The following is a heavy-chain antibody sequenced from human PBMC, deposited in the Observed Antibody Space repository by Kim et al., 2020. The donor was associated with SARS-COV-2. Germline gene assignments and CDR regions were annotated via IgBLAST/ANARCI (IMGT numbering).Heavy chain of an antibody. CDR3: ARCSGSSRNPFDY. Sequence: ASVKVSCKASGYTFTSYAMHWVRQAPGQRLEWMGWINAGNGNTKYSQKFQGRVTITRDTSASTAYMELSSLRSEDTAVYYCARCSGSSRNPFDYWGQGTLVTVSS. CDR1: GYTFTSYA. J-gene: IGHJ4*02. V-gene: IGHV1-3*01. D-gene: IGHD3-10*02. CDR2: INAGNGNT.